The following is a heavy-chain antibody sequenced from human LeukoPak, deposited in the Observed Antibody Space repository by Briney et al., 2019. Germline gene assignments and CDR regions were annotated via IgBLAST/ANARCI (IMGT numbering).Heavy chain of an antibody. CDR2: ISSSSSYI. Sequence: GGSLRLSCAASGFTFSSYSMNWVRQAPGKGLEWVSSISSSSSYIYYADSVKGRFTISRDNAKNSLYLQMNSLRDEDTAVYYCTRDGGNGRLGAFDVWGQGTMVTVSS. J-gene: IGHJ3*01. CDR1: GFTFSSYS. V-gene: IGHV3-21*01. CDR3: TRDGGNGRLGAFDV. D-gene: IGHD3-16*01.